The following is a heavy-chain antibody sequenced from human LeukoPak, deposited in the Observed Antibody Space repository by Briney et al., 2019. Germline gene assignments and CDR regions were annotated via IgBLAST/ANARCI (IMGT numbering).Heavy chain of an antibody. V-gene: IGHV3-33*01. CDR1: EFTFSSYG. CDR2: IWFDGSNR. Sequence: PGGSLRLSCTASEFTFSSYGMHWVRQAPGKGLEWVAVIWFDGSNRYYADSVKGRFTISRDNPKNTLFLQMNSLRAEDTAVYYCARRMGYYDSSGYSFDYWGQGTLVTVSS. CDR3: ARRMGYYDSSGYSFDY. D-gene: IGHD3-22*01. J-gene: IGHJ4*02.